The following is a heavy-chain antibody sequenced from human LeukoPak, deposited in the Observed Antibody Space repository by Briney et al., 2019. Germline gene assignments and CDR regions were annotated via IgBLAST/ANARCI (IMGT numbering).Heavy chain of an antibody. CDR1: GYTFTGYY. CDR3: VRNIVVVPAAIYSRYYYYGMDV. D-gene: IGHD2-2*01. J-gene: IGHJ6*02. V-gene: IGHV1-2*02. Sequence: ASVKVSCKASGYTFTGYYMHWVRQAPGQGLEWMGWINSNSGGTNYAQKFQGRVTMTRDTSISTAYMELSRLRSDDTAVYYCVRNIVVVPAAIYSRYYYYGMDVWGQGTTVTVSS. CDR2: INSNSGGT.